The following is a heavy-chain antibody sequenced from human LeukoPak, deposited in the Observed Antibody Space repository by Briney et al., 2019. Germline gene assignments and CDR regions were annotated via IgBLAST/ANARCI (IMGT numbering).Heavy chain of an antibody. J-gene: IGHJ4*02. V-gene: IGHV5-51*01. CDR3: ARPRRQCADLYYFDY. CDR2: IYPGDSDT. Sequence: GESLKISCKGSGYSFTSYWIGWVRQMPGKGLEWMGIIYPGDSDTRYSPSFQGQVTISADKSISTAYLQWSSLKASDTAMYYCARPRRQCADLYYFDYWGQGTLVTVSS. CDR1: GYSFTSYW.